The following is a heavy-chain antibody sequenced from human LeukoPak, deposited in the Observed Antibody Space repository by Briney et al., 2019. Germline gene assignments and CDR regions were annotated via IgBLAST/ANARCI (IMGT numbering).Heavy chain of an antibody. CDR2: ISSSSSTI. CDR1: GFTFSSYS. J-gene: IGHJ4*02. V-gene: IGHV3-48*04. D-gene: IGHD6-13*01. CDR3: ARSRRQQLVPAHLDY. Sequence: GGSLRLSCAASGFTFSSYSMNWVRQAPGKGLEWVSYISSSSSTIYYADSVKGRFTISRDNAKNSLYLQMNSLRAEDTAVYYCARSRRQQLVPAHLDYWGQGTLVTVSS.